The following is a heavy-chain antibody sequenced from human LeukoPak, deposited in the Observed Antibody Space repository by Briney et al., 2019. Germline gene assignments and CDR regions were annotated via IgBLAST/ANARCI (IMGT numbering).Heavy chain of an antibody. J-gene: IGHJ6*03. CDR1: GGSISSSSYY. V-gene: IGHV4-61*02. Sequence: SETLSLTCTVSGGSISSSSYYWGWIRQPAGKGLEWIGRIYSTGSTNYNPSLKSRVTMSVDTSKNQFSLRLSSVTAADTAVYYCARAPLYVDVWGKGTTVTVSS. CDR2: IYSTGST. CDR3: ARAPLYVDV.